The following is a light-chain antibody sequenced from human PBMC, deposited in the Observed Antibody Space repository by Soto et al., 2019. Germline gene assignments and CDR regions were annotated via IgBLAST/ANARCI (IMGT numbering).Light chain of an antibody. CDR2: ELS. CDR3: SSYAGSNNFVV. J-gene: IGLJ2*01. Sequence: QSALTQPPSASGSPGQSVTISCTGTSSDIGGYNYVSWYQQHPGKAPKLMIYELSKRPSGVPDRFSGSKSGNTASLTVSGLQAEDEAEYYCSSYAGSNNFVVFGGGPKVTVL. V-gene: IGLV2-8*01. CDR1: SSDIGGYNY.